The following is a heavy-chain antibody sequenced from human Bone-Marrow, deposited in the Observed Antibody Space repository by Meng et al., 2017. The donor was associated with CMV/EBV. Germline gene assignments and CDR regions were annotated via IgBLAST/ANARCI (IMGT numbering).Heavy chain of an antibody. Sequence: GESLKISCAASGFTFSSYAMHWVRQAPGKGLEWVAFISYDGLSRNYVDSVRGRFVISRDNSKNTLYLQMNSLRAEDTAVYYCARAYCSGGSCPHPYYYYGMDVWGQGTTVTVSS. CDR3: ARAYCSGGSCPHPYYYYGMDV. V-gene: IGHV3-30*09. CDR2: ISYDGLSR. D-gene: IGHD2-15*01. CDR1: GFTFSSYA. J-gene: IGHJ6*02.